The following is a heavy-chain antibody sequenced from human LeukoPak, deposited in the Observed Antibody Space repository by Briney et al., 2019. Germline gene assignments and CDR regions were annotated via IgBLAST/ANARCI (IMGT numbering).Heavy chain of an antibody. V-gene: IGHV4-34*01. CDR2: INHSGSA. Sequence: SETLSLTCAVYNGSFRGYYWSWIRQPPGKGLEWIGKINHSGSADYNPSLKSRVTISLDTSKTQFSLQLSSVTAADTAVYYCARGRIAAVWGQGTLVTVSS. J-gene: IGHJ4*02. D-gene: IGHD6-13*01. CDR3: ARGRIAAV. CDR1: NGSFRGYY.